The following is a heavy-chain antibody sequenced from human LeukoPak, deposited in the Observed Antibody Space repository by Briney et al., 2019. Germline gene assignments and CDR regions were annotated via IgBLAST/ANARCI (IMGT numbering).Heavy chain of an antibody. Sequence: PGGSLRLSCSASGFTFSSRWMSWVRQAPGKGLEWVANIKEDGSQKYYADSVKGRFTISRDNSKNTLYLQIDSLRAEDTAIYYCAEGIAGSRSSSSPDYWGQGTLVTVSS. CDR3: AEGIAGSRSSSSPDY. CDR2: IKEDGSQK. D-gene: IGHD2-2*01. V-gene: IGHV3-7*03. CDR1: GFTFSSRW. J-gene: IGHJ4*02.